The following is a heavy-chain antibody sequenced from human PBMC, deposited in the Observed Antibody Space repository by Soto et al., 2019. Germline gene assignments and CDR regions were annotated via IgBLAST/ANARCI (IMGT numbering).Heavy chain of an antibody. CDR2: IIPIFGTA. J-gene: IGHJ6*02. Sequence: QVQLVQSGAEVKKPGSSVKVSCKASGGTFSSYAISWVRQAPGQGLEWMGGIIPIFGTANYAQKFQGRVTITADESTRTAYMELSSLRSEDTVVYYCARDLVRIAAAGTDYYYCGMDVWGQGTTVTVSS. CDR1: GGTFSSYA. D-gene: IGHD6-13*01. V-gene: IGHV1-69*01. CDR3: ARDLVRIAAAGTDYYYCGMDV.